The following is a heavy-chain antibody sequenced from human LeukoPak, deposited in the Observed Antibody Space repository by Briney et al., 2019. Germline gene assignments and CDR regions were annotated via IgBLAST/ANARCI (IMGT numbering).Heavy chain of an antibody. Sequence: GGSLRLSCAASGFTFSSYAMSWVRQAPGKGLEWVSGISGSGDNTYYADSVKGRFTISRDNSKNTLYLQMNSLRAEDTAAYYCAKTRPLDSSSWSHGDYWGQGTLVTVSS. CDR2: ISGSGDNT. CDR3: AKTRPLDSSSWSHGDY. CDR1: GFTFSSYA. V-gene: IGHV3-23*01. D-gene: IGHD6-13*01. J-gene: IGHJ4*02.